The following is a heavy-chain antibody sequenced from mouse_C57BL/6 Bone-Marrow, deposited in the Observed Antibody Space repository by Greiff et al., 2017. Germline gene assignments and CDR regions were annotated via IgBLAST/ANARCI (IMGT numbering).Heavy chain of an antibody. Sequence: EVKLVESGPGLVKPSQSLSLTCSVTGYSITSGYYWNWIRQFPGNKLEWMGYISYDGSNNYNPSLKNRISITRDTSKNQFFLKLNSVTTEDTATYYCARNLFKGYFDVWGTGTTVTVSS. CDR1: GYSITSGYY. D-gene: IGHD1-1*01. CDR2: ISYDGSN. V-gene: IGHV3-6*01. CDR3: ARNLFKGYFDV. J-gene: IGHJ1*03.